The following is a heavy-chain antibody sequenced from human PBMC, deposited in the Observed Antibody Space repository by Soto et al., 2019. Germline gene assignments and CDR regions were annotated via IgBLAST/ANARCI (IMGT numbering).Heavy chain of an antibody. J-gene: IGHJ2*01. V-gene: IGHV4-34*01. Sequence: QVQLQQWGAGLLKPSETLSLTCAVYGGSFSGYYWSWIRQPPGKGLEWIGEINHSGSTNYNPSLKSRVTISVDTPKSQVSLKLSSVTAEDTAVYYCARGGRYSSDCSGGSCYPSWYFDLWGRGTMVTVSS. D-gene: IGHD2-15*01. CDR1: GGSFSGYY. CDR2: INHSGST. CDR3: ARGGRYSSDCSGGSCYPSWYFDL.